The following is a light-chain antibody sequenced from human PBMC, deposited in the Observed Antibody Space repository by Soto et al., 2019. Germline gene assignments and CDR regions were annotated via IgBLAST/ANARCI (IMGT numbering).Light chain of an antibody. CDR1: QSIRSW. J-gene: IGKJ4*01. V-gene: IGKV1-5*01. Sequence: DIQMTQSPSTLSASVGDRVTITCRASQSIRSWLAWYQQKPGKAPKVLISDASNLESGVPSRFSGSGSGTEFALTISSLQPDDFATYYCQQYNSYSLTLGGGTKVEI. CDR2: DAS. CDR3: QQYNSYSLT.